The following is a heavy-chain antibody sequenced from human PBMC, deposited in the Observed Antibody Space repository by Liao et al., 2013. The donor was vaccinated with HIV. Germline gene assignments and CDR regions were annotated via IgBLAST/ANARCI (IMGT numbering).Heavy chain of an antibody. V-gene: IGHV4-4*07. CDR3: ARGVPPES. J-gene: IGHJ5*02. D-gene: IGHD1-14*01. Sequence: QVELHESGPGLVKPSETLSLICSVPGGSLRGYNWAWLRQVAGKGLQFIGRVSDTGGTNLNPALRTRVTVSVDTSKNRFFLHLNSVTAADTAVYYCARGVPPESWGQGILVTVSS. CDR2: VSDTGGT. CDR1: GGSLRGYN.